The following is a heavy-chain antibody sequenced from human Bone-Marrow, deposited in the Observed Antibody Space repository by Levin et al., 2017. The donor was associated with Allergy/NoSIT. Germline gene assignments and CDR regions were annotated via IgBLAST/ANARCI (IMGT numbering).Heavy chain of an antibody. Sequence: GESLKISCAVSGFTFSHYAMYWVRQAPGKGLEWVALISYDGSNKDYADSVKGRFTISRDNSKSTLYLQMNSLKDDDTAVYYCAREIAAHRRLDYWGQGSLVTVS. CDR3: AREIAAHRRLDY. V-gene: IGHV3-30*14. D-gene: IGHD2-15*01. J-gene: IGHJ4*02. CDR1: GFTFSHYA. CDR2: ISYDGSNK.